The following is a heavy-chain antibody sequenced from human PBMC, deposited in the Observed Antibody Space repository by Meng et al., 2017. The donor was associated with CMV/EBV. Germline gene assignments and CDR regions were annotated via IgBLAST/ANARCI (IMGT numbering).Heavy chain of an antibody. Sequence: ASVKVSCKASGYTFTSYGISWVRQAPGQGLEWMGWISAYNGNTNYAQKLQGRVTMTTDTSTSTAYMELRSLRSDDTAVYYCARDRAAAGSYYYYYSMDVWGQGTTVTVSS. J-gene: IGHJ6*02. CDR3: ARDRAAAGSYYYYYSMDV. D-gene: IGHD6-13*01. V-gene: IGHV1-18*01. CDR1: GYTFTSYG. CDR2: ISAYNGNT.